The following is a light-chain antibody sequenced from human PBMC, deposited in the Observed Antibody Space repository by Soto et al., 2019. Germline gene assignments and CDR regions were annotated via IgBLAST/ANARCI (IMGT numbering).Light chain of an antibody. CDR1: QSISSY. V-gene: IGKV3-11*01. Sequence: EIVLTQSPATLSLSPGERATVSCRASQSISSYLAWYQQRPGQAPRLLIYDASNTATGIPARFSGSGSGTDFTLTISSLEPEDFAVYYCQQRSNWPGTFGQGTKVEIK. CDR2: DAS. CDR3: QQRSNWPGT. J-gene: IGKJ1*01.